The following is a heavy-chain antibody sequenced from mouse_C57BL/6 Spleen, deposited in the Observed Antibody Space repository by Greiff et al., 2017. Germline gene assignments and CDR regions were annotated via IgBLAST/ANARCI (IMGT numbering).Heavy chain of an antibody. J-gene: IGHJ4*01. V-gene: IGHV3-1*01. CDR2: ISYSGST. Sequence: EVQGVESGPGMVKPSQSLSLTCTVTGYSITSGYDWHWIRHFPGNKLEWMGYISYSGSTNYNPSLKSRISITHDTSKNHFFLKLNSVTTEDTATYYCARGGDPLYYYAMDYWGQGTSVTVSS. CDR1: GYSITSGYD. CDR3: ARGGDPLYYYAMDY.